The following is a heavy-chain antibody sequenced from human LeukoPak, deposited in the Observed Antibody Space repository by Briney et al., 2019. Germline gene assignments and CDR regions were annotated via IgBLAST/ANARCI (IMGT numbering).Heavy chain of an antibody. Sequence: PSETLSLTCTVSGYSISSGYYWGWIRQPPGKGLEWIGSIYHSGSTYYNPSLKSRVTISVDKSKNQFSLKLSSVTAADTAVYYCARVYCSGGSCYSDYWGQGTLVTVSS. CDR2: IYHSGST. J-gene: IGHJ4*02. V-gene: IGHV4-38-2*02. CDR1: GYSISSGYY. CDR3: ARVYCSGGSCYSDY. D-gene: IGHD2-15*01.